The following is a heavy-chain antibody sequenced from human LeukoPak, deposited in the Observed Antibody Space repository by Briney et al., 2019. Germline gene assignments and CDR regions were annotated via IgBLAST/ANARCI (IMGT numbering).Heavy chain of an antibody. Sequence: GGSLRLSCAASGFPFSSYSMNWVRQAPGKGLEWVSYISSSSSTIYYADSVKGRFTISRDNAKNSLYLQMNSLRAEDTAVYYCARVTITMIVVVPDYWGQGTLVTVSS. J-gene: IGHJ4*02. CDR3: ARVTITMIVVVPDY. CDR1: GFPFSSYS. CDR2: ISSSSSTI. V-gene: IGHV3-48*01. D-gene: IGHD3-22*01.